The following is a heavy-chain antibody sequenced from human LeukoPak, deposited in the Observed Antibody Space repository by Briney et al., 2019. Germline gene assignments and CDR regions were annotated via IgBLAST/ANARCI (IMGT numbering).Heavy chain of an antibody. CDR3: ARNYYTTYFDY. Sequence: SETLSLTCTVSGGSISSSSYYWGWIRQPPGKGLEWIGSIYYSGSTYYNPSLKSRVTISVDTSKNQFSLKLSSVTAADTAVYYCARNYYTTYFDYWGQGTLVTSPQ. CDR2: IYYSGST. D-gene: IGHD1-1*01. V-gene: IGHV4-39*01. CDR1: GGSISSSSYY. J-gene: IGHJ4*02.